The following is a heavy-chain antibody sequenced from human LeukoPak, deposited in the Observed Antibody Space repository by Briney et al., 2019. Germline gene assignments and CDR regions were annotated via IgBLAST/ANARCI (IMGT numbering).Heavy chain of an antibody. J-gene: IGHJ4*02. CDR1: GGSISGYY. CDR2: IYYSGST. D-gene: IGHD2-21*01. Sequence: SETLSLICSVSGGSISGYYWSWIRQPPGKGLEWIGYIYYSGSTNYNPSLKSRVTISVDTSKNQFSLKLSSVTAADTAVYYCARDPPYSLWGQGTLVTVSS. V-gene: IGHV4-59*01. CDR3: ARDPPYSL.